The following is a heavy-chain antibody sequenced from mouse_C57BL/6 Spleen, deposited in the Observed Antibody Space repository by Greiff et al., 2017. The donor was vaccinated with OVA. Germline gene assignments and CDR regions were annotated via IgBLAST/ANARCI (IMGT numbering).Heavy chain of an antibody. D-gene: IGHD1-1*01. J-gene: IGHJ3*01. V-gene: IGHV1-61*01. CDR3: ARDYYGSSPRFAY. CDR1: GYTFTSYW. CDR2: IYPSDSET. Sequence: VKLQQPGAELVRPGSSVTLSCKASGYTFTSYWMDWVKQRPGQGLEWIGNIYPSDSETHYTQKFKDKATLTVDKSSSTAYMQLSSLTSEDSAVYYCARDYYGSSPRFAYWGQGTLVTVSA.